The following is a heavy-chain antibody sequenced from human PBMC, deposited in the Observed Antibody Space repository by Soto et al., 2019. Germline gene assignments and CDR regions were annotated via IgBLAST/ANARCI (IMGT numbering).Heavy chain of an antibody. CDR1: GFTFSSYW. D-gene: IGHD6-13*01. V-gene: IGHV3-74*01. CDR2: INSDGGST. CDR3: ARAPYSSSWIQPHDY. J-gene: IGHJ4*02. Sequence: GGSLRLSCAASGFTFSSYWMHWVRQAPGKGLVWVSRINSDGGSTSYADSVKGRFTISRDNAKNTLYLQMNSLRAEDTAVYYCARAPYSSSWIQPHDYWGQGTLVTVSS.